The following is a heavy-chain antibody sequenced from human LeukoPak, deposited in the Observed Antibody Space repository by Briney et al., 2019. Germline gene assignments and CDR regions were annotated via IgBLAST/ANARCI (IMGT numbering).Heavy chain of an antibody. Sequence: ASVKVSCKASGGTFSGHAISWVRQAPGQGLEWMGGLIPIFGATNSTQRFQGRITISTDESTATAYLELSGPTSEDTAVYFCAAGDPFNYYMDRWGKGTTVTVFS. J-gene: IGHJ6*03. CDR2: LIPIFGAT. CDR1: GGTFSGHA. V-gene: IGHV1-69*05. CDR3: AAGDPFNYYMDR. D-gene: IGHD4-17*01.